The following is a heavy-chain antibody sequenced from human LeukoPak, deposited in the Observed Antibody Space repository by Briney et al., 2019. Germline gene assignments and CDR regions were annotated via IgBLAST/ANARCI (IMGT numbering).Heavy chain of an antibody. CDR2: IYYSGST. V-gene: IGHV4-61*08. D-gene: IGHD1-14*01. J-gene: IGHJ5*02. CDR3: ARDNPRRGWFDP. CDR1: GGSISSGGYY. Sequence: SETLSLTCTVSGGSISSGGYYWSWIRQHPGKGLEWIGYIYYSGSTNYNPSLKSRVTISVDTSKNQFSLKLSSVTAADTAVYYCARDNPRRGWFDPWGQGTLVTVSS.